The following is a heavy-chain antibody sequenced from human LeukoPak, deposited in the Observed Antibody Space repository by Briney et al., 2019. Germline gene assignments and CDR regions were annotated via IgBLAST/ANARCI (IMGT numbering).Heavy chain of an antibody. V-gene: IGHV3-66*01. D-gene: IGHD1-14*01. CDR3: ARDYNRSHYY. CDR2: IYSGGIT. J-gene: IGHJ4*02. Sequence: GGSLRLSCAASGFTFSSYSMNWVRQAPGKGLEWVSIIYSGGITYYADSVKGRFTISRDNSKNTLYLQMNSLRAEDTAVYYCARDYNRSHYYWGQGTLVTVSS. CDR1: GFTFSSYS.